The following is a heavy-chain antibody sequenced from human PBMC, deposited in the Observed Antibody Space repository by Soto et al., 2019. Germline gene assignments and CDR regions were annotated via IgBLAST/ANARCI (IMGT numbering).Heavy chain of an antibody. D-gene: IGHD1-1*01. Sequence: DVQLVESGGGLIQPGVSLRLSCAAFGLTISGKKYVAWVRQAPGKGLEWVSALYDVDGSFYADSVSGRFTTSRDSSKTTVYLQMNDLRPDDTAVYYCATWHEREHAFDVRAQGTTVTISS. CDR1: GLTISGKKY. J-gene: IGHJ3*01. CDR3: ATWHEREHAFDV. V-gene: IGHV3-53*01. CDR2: LYDVDGS.